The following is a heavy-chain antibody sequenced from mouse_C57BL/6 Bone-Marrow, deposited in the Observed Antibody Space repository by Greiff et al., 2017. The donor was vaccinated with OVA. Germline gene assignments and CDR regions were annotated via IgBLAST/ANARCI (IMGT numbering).Heavy chain of an antibody. J-gene: IGHJ1*03. D-gene: IGHD1-1*01. CDR3: AFYYGSSYRYFDV. CDR1: GYSFTDYN. V-gene: IGHV1-39*01. CDR2: INPNYGTT. Sequence: VQLKQSGPELVKPGASVKISCKASGYSFTDYNMNWVKQSNGKSLEWIGVINPNYGTTSYNQKFKGKATLTVDQSSSTAYMQLTSLTSEDSAVYDCAFYYGSSYRYFDVWGTGTTVTVSS.